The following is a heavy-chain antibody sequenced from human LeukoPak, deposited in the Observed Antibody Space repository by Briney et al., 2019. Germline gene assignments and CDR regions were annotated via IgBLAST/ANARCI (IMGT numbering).Heavy chain of an antibody. CDR1: GFTFSSYS. Sequence: GGSLRLSCAASGFTFSSYSMNWVRQAPGKGLEWVSSISSSSSYIYYADSVKGRFTISRDNAKNTLFLHMNTLRAEDTAIYYCAKDRTVGASYWYFDLWGRGTLVTVSS. D-gene: IGHD1-26*01. J-gene: IGHJ2*01. CDR2: ISSSSSYI. V-gene: IGHV3-21*04. CDR3: AKDRTVGASYWYFDL.